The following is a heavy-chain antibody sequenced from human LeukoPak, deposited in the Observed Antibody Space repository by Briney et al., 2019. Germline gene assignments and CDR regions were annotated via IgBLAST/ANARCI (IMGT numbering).Heavy chain of an antibody. CDR2: ISGSGGST. J-gene: IGHJ4*02. CDR1: GFTFSSYG. D-gene: IGHD6-19*01. Sequence: TGGSLRLSCAASGFTFSSYGMSWVRQAPGKGLEWVSAISGSGGSTYYADSVKGRFTISRDNSKNTLYLQMNSLRAEDTAVYCCAKGPIAVAGDQFDYWGQGTLVTVSS. CDR3: AKGPIAVAGDQFDY. V-gene: IGHV3-23*01.